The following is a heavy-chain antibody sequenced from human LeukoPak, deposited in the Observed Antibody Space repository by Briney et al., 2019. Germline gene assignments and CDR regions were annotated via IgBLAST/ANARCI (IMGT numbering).Heavy chain of an antibody. CDR3: ARYTVTTGEFDP. CDR2: ISDSGGKT. CDR1: GFTFNNYA. D-gene: IGHD4-17*01. J-gene: IGHJ5*02. V-gene: IGHV3-23*01. Sequence: PGGSLRLSCTAAGFTFNNYAMSWVRQAPGKGLEWVSHISDSGGKTYYADSVKGRFTISRDNAKNSLYLQMNSLRAEDTAVYYCARYTVTTGEFDPWGQGTLVTVSS.